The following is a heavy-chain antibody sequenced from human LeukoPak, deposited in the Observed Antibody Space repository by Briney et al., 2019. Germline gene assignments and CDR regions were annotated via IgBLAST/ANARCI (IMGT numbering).Heavy chain of an antibody. D-gene: IGHD2-2*01. J-gene: IGHJ3*02. CDR3: AKDSAAAGAFDI. V-gene: IGHV3-74*01. Sequence: GGSLRLSCVASGFTFSNYWMHWVRQAPGKGLVWVSRIKTDGSRTNYADSVKGRFTISRDNAKNSLYLQMNSLRAEDTALYYCAKDSAAAGAFDIWGQGTMVTVSS. CDR2: IKTDGSRT. CDR1: GFTFSNYW.